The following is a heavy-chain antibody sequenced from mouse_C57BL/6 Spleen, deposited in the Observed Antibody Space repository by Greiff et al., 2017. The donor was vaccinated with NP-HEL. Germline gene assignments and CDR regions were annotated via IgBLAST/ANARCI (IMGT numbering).Heavy chain of an antibody. CDR1: GYTFTDYE. CDR2: IDPETGGT. D-gene: IGHD1-1*01. Sequence: VQLQESGAELVRPGASVTLSCKASGYTFTDYEMHWVKQTPVHGLEWIGAIDPETGGTAYNQKFKGKAILTADKSSSTAYMELRSLTSEDSAVYYCTRGFITPGYFDVWGTGTTVTVSS. V-gene: IGHV1-15*01. CDR3: TRGFITPGYFDV. J-gene: IGHJ1*03.